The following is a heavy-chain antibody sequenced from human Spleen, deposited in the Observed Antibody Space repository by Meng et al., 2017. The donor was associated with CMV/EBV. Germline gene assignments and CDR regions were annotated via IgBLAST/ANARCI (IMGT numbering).Heavy chain of an antibody. Sequence: SQTLSLTCAVYGGSFNDYYWSWIRQPPGKGLEWIGEINHSGSTNYNPSLKSRVTISVDTSKNQFSLKLSSVTAADTAVYYCARVSHYGSARNHYYFDYWGQGTLVTVSS. V-gene: IGHV4-34*01. CDR1: GGSFNDYY. D-gene: IGHD3-10*01. CDR2: INHSGST. CDR3: ARVSHYGSARNHYYFDY. J-gene: IGHJ4*02.